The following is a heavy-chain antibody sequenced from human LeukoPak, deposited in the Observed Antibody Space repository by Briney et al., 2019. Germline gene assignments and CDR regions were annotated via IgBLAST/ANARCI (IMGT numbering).Heavy chain of an antibody. D-gene: IGHD3-22*01. CDR1: GASVTSVTDY. V-gene: IGHV4-39*01. CDR3: ARHDYDSTGAYWGYYFDY. J-gene: IGHJ4*02. CDR2: VIYGGRT. Sequence: SETLFLTCSVSGASVTSVTDYWGWFRQSPGGGLEWLGSVIYGGRTHYNPSLKSRVTMSLDTSKNQFSLKMRSMTAADTAVYYCARHDYDSTGAYWGYYFDYWGQGTLVTVSS.